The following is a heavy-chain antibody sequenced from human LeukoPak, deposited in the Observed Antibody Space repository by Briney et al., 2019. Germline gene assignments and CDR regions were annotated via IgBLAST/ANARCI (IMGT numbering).Heavy chain of an antibody. CDR1: GYTFTGYY. V-gene: IGHV1-2*02. J-gene: IGHJ3*02. Sequence: ASVKVSCKASGYTFTGYYMHWVRQAPGQGLEWMGWINPNSGGTNYAQKFQGRVTMTRDTSISTAYMELSRLRSDDTAVYYCARGYYDSSGIPARGAFDIWGQGTMVTVSS. D-gene: IGHD3-22*01. CDR3: ARGYYDSSGIPARGAFDI. CDR2: INPNSGGT.